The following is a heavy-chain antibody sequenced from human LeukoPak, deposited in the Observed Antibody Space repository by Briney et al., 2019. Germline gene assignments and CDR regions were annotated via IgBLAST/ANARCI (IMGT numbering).Heavy chain of an antibody. V-gene: IGHV4-59*06. CDR2: ISYSGTS. Sequence: PGGSLRLSCEASGFTFSSYAMNWVRQAPGKGLEWIAYISYSGTSDYNASLKSRITMSVDTSKNQFSLKLSSVTAADTAVYYCARITGDTNLYWHFDLWGRGTLVTVSS. D-gene: IGHD1-20*01. CDR3: ARITGDTNLYWHFDL. J-gene: IGHJ2*01. CDR1: GFTFSSYA.